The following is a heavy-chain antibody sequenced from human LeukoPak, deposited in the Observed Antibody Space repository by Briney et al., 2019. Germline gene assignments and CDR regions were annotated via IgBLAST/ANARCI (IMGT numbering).Heavy chain of an antibody. CDR2: IRFDGSDK. CDR1: GFTFSTYG. Sequence: PGRSLPLCRAASGFTFSTYGEHWVRQAPGKGLDWVAYIRFDGSDKYYIDSVKGRFSISRDNSKSTVFLQMNSLRLDDTAVYFCAKDRIDTWSLDYWGQGALVTVSS. D-gene: IGHD2-8*01. J-gene: IGHJ4*02. CDR3: AKDRIDTWSLDY. V-gene: IGHV3-30*02.